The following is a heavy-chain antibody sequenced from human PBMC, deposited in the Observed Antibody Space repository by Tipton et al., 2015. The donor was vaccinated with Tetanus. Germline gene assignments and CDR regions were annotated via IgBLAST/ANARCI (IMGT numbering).Heavy chain of an antibody. J-gene: IGHJ4*01. D-gene: IGHD2-8*02. V-gene: IGHV4-59*01. CDR3: ARYHCTGTTCQHLDH. CDR1: GGSISSYY. CDR2: IYFNGST. Sequence: TLSLTCTVSGGSISSYYWSWIRQPPGKGLEWIGYIYFNGSTNYNPSLKSRVTISVDRSKNQFSLKLRSVAAADTAVYYCARYHCTGTTCQHLDHWGQGTLVTVSS.